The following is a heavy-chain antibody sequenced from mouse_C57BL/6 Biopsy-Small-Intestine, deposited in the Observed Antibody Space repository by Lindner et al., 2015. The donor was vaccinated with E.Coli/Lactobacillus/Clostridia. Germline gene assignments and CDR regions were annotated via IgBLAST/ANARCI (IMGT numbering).Heavy chain of an antibody. V-gene: IGHV1-18*01. D-gene: IGHD3-2*02. CDR1: GYTFTDYN. CDR2: INPSSGGA. J-gene: IGHJ3*01. CDR3: ARRQLNWFDY. Sequence: VQLQESGPELVKPGASVKIPCKASGYTFTDYNMDWVKQSHGKSLEWIGDINPSSGGAIYNQKFKDKATLTVDESSSTAYMELRSLTSEDTAVYYCARRQLNWFDYWGQGTLVTVSA.